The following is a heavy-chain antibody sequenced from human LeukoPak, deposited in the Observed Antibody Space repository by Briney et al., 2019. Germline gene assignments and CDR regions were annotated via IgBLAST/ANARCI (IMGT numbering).Heavy chain of an antibody. CDR3: ARGGGLDV. D-gene: IGHD3-16*01. CDR2: IGLRSGST. J-gene: IGHJ6*02. Sequence: GGSLRLSCAASGFTFTNYAMTWVRQAPGKGLEWVSAIGLRSGSTYYADSVKGRFTISRDNSKNTVYLQMNSLRADDTAVYFCARGGGLDVWGQGATVTVSS. V-gene: IGHV3-23*01. CDR1: GFTFTNYA.